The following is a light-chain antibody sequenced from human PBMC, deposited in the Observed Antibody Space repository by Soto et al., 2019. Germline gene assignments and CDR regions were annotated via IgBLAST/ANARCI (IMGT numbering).Light chain of an antibody. CDR2: FAS. CDR3: QQHGSGPWT. J-gene: IGKJ1*01. Sequence: EIVLTQSPDTLSLSAGERATLSCRASQSVSSSNLACYQHKPGQAPRLLIDFASRRATRIPDRVTGSGSGTEFTRTITRLEPEEFAVDYCQQHGSGPWTFGQGAKVEIK. CDR1: QSVSSSN. V-gene: IGKV3-20*01.